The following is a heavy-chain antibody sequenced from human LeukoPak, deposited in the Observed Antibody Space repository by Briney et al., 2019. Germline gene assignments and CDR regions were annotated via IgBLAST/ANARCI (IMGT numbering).Heavy chain of an antibody. CDR1: GGSISSGSYY. CDR2: IFYSGST. D-gene: IGHD3-10*01. Sequence: SETLSLTCTVSGGSISSGSYYWSWIRQPAGKGLEWIGYIFYSGSTNYNPSLKSRITMSVDTSKNQFSLKVSSVTAADTAVYYCAREDVWFGTYYYYMDVWGKGTTVTISS. J-gene: IGHJ6*03. CDR3: AREDVWFGTYYYYMDV. V-gene: IGHV4-61*10.